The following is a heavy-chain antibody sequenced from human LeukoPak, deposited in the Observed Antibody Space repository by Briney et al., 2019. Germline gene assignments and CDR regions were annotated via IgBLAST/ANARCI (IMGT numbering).Heavy chain of an antibody. J-gene: IGHJ4*02. CDR3: ARGELYDCVWGSYPPSY. V-gene: IGHV1-8*01. D-gene: IGHD3-16*02. Sequence: ASVKVSCKASGYTFTSYDINWVRQATGQGLEWMGWMNPNSGNTGYAQKFQGRVTMTRNTSISTAYMELSSLRSEDTAVYYCARGELYDCVWGSYPPSYWGQGTLVTVSS. CDR2: MNPNSGNT. CDR1: GYTFTSYD.